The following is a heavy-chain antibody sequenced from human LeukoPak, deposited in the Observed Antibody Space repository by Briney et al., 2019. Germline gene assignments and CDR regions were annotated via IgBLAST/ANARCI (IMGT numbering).Heavy chain of an antibody. J-gene: IGHJ3*02. Sequence: GASVKVSCKASGYTFTGDYMHWVRQAPGPGLEWMGWINPNSGGTNYAQKFQGRVTMTRDTSISTAYMELSRLRSDDTAVYYCARETMVQGVISSGAFDIWGQGTMVTVSS. V-gene: IGHV1-2*02. CDR2: INPNSGGT. CDR1: GYTFTGDY. D-gene: IGHD3-10*01. CDR3: ARETMVQGVISSGAFDI.